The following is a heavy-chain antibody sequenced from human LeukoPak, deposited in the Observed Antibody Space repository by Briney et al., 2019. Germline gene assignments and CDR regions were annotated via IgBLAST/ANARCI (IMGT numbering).Heavy chain of an antibody. D-gene: IGHD2-15*01. J-gene: IGHJ4*02. CDR2: IRPANSDT. CDR3: ARQYCSGTTCYNFDL. CDR1: GYTFTSHW. Sequence: GESLKISCKGSGYTFTSHWIAWVRQMPGKGLEWMGIIRPANSDTRYSPSFEGQVTISADKSISTAYLQWSSLEASDTAMYYCARQYCSGTTCYNFDLWGQGTLVTVSS. V-gene: IGHV5-51*01.